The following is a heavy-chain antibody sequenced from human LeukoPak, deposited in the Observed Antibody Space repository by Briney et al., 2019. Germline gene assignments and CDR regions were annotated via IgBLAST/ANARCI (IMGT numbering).Heavy chain of an antibody. CDR1: GYTFTSYG. V-gene: IGHV1-18*01. CDR2: ISAYNGNT. J-gene: IGHJ4*02. Sequence: ASVKVSCKASGYTFTSYGISWVRQAPGQGLEWMGWISAYNGNTNYAQKLQGRVTMTTDTSTSTAYMELRSLRSDDTAVYYCARALIYYDSSGYVEHIAGFDYWGQGTLVTVSS. D-gene: IGHD3-22*01. CDR3: ARALIYYDSSGYVEHIAGFDY.